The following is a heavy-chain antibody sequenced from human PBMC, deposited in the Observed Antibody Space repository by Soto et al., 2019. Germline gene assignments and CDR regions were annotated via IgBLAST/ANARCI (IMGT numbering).Heavy chain of an antibody. D-gene: IGHD3-22*01. Sequence: GGSLRLSCAASGFTFSNAWMNWVRQAPGKGLEWVGRIKSKTDGGTTDYAAPVKGRFTISRDDSKNTLYLQMNSLKTEDTAVYYCSPREMYYYDSSGFFNWGQGTLVTVSS. CDR3: SPREMYYYDSSGFFN. V-gene: IGHV3-15*07. CDR1: GFTFSNAW. J-gene: IGHJ4*02. CDR2: IKSKTDGGTT.